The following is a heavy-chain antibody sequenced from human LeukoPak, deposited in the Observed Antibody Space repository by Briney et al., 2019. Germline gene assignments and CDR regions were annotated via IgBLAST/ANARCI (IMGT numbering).Heavy chain of an antibody. J-gene: IGHJ4*02. CDR3: ARRRNFDGSGNLGALFDS. CDR2: IYPGDSDT. V-gene: IGHV5-51*01. D-gene: IGHD3-22*01. Sequence: GESLKIPCQVSGYSFSSYWIGWVRQMPGKGLEWMGIIYPGDSDTRYSPSFQGQVTISVDKSISTAYLQWSSLKASDTAMYYCARRRNFDGSGNLGALFDSWGQGTLVTVSS. CDR1: GYSFSSYW.